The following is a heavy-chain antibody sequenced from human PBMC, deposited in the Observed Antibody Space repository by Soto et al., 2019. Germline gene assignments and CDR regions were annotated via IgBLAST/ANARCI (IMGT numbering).Heavy chain of an antibody. CDR1: GGSISSSSYY. CDR3: ARSSGELGIATEYYFDY. D-gene: IGHD7-27*01. Sequence: SETLSLTCTVSGGSISSSSYYWGWIRQPPGKGLEWIGSIYYSGSTYYNPSLKSRVTISVDTSKNQFSLKLSSVTAADTAVYYCARSSGELGIATEYYFDYWGQGTLVTVSS. J-gene: IGHJ4*02. V-gene: IGHV4-39*01. CDR2: IYYSGST.